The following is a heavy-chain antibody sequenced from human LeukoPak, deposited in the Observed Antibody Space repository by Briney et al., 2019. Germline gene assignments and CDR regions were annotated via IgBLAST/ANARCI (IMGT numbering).Heavy chain of an antibody. D-gene: IGHD3-9*01. Sequence: ASVKVSCKASGYTFTSYGISWVRQAPGQGLEWVGWISAYNGNTNYAQKLQGRVTMTTDTSTSTAYMELRSLRSDDTAVYYCARDYDILTGYYFWFDYWGQGTLVTVSS. J-gene: IGHJ4*02. CDR2: ISAYNGNT. CDR3: ARDYDILTGYYFWFDY. V-gene: IGHV1-18*04. CDR1: GYTFTSYG.